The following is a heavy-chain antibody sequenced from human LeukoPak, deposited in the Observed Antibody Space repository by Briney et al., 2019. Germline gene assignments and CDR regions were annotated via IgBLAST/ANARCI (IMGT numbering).Heavy chain of an antibody. V-gene: IGHV4-39*01. D-gene: IGHD3-22*01. CDR2: IYYSGST. Sequence: SETLSLTCAVSGDSISSRRYYWGWIRQPPGKGLEWIGSIYYSGSTYYNTSLKSRVTISVDTSKNQFSLKLSSVIAADSAVYYCARALVVVITDWGQGTLVTVSS. CDR3: ARALVVVITD. J-gene: IGHJ4*02. CDR1: GDSISSRRYY.